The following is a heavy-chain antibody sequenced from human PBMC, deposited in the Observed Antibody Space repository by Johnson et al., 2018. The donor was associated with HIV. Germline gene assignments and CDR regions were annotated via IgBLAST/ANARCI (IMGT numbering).Heavy chain of an antibody. J-gene: IGHJ3*02. CDR1: GFTFSSYD. Sequence: MLLVESGGGLVQPGGSLRLSCAASGFTFSSYDMHWVRQATGKGLEWVSAIGTAGDTYYPGSVKGRFTISRENAKNSLYLQMNSLRAGDTAVYYCARDKGRGAFDIWGQGTMVTVSS. D-gene: IGHD3-10*01. CDR3: ARDKGRGAFDI. V-gene: IGHV3-13*01. CDR2: IGTAGDT.